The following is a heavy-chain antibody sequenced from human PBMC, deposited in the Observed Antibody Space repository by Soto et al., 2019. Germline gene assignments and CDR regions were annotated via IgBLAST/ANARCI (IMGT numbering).Heavy chain of an antibody. CDR3: ARLFLKWSSFDY. CDR1: GGSIISNSYY. J-gene: IGHJ4*02. V-gene: IGHV4-39*01. D-gene: IGHD2-8*01. Sequence: PSETLSLTCTVSGGSIISNSYYWGWIRQPPGKGLEWIGSIYYSGSTYYNPSLKSRVTISVDTSKNQFSLKLSSVTAADTAVYYCARLFLKWSSFDYWGQGTLVTVSS. CDR2: IYYSGST.